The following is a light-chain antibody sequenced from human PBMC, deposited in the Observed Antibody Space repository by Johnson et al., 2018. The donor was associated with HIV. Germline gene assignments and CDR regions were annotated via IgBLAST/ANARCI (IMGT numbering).Light chain of an antibody. CDR2: ENT. J-gene: IGLJ1*01. CDR3: GTWDSSLGTYF. V-gene: IGLV1-51*02. CDR1: SSNIGNKY. Sequence: QSVLTQPPSVSAAPGQKVTISCSGSSSNIGNKYVSWYQQLPGTAPKLLIYENTKRPSGIPDRFSGSKSATSATLGITGLQTGDEADYYSGTWDSSLGTYFFGTGTKVTVL.